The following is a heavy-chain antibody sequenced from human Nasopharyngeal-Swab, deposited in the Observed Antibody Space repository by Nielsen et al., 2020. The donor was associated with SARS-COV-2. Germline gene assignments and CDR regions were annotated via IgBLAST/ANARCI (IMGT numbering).Heavy chain of an antibody. V-gene: IGHV6-1*01. Sequence: SDTLSLTCAISGDSVSSHSAGWNWIRQSPSRGLEWPGRTLYRSKWYNDYAESVKSRIAVNPDTSKNQFSLQLNSVTPEDTAVYYCARGRDFSFDSWGQGTLVTASS. D-gene: IGHD3-3*01. CDR2: TLYRSKWYN. CDR1: GDSVSSHSAG. J-gene: IGHJ4*02. CDR3: ARGRDFSFDS.